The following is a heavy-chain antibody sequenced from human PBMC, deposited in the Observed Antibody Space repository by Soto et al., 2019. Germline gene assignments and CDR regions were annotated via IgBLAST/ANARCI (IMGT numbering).Heavy chain of an antibody. CDR2: ISDSGST. D-gene: IGHD3-10*01. V-gene: IGHV4-59*01. J-gene: IGHJ6*02. CDR1: GGSIDYYY. Sequence: SETLSLTCTVSGGSIDYYYWSWNRQPPGKGLECIGYISDSGSTKYNPSLRSRGTISVDTSKNEFPLHLSSVTAADTAVYYCARDSTRWFPYQDIDVWGQGTTVTVS. CDR3: ARDSTRWFPYQDIDV.